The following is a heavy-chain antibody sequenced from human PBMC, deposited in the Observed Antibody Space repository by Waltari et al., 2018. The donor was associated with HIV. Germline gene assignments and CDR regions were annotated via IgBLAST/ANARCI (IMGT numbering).Heavy chain of an antibody. CDR1: GPSISSRRYY. CDR2: TMYSGST. Sequence: QLLLQESGPGLVRPSETLSLTCTVTGPSISSRRYYWGWVRQPPGKGLEWIVSTMYSGSTYNNPSLKSRVAISVDTSRNQFSLNLTSVTAADTALYYCARHDGTSYYFGSDINPRPFSFWFASWGQGILVTVSS. V-gene: IGHV4-39*01. D-gene: IGHD3-10*01. CDR3: ARHDGTSYYFGSDINPRPFSFWFAS. J-gene: IGHJ5*01.